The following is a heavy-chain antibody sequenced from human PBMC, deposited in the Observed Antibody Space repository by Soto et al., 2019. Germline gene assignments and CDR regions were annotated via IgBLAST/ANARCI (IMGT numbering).Heavy chain of an antibody. CDR1: GGSFSGYY. V-gene: IGHV4-34*01. CDR2: INHSGST. CDR3: ARGRLGDPSGDY. J-gene: IGHJ4*02. Sequence: SETLSLTCAVYGGSFSGYYWSWIRQPPGKGLEWIGEINHSGSTTYNPSLKIRVTISVDNSKNQFSLKLSSVTAADTAVYYCARGRLGDPSGDYWGQGTLVTVSS. D-gene: IGHD3-16*01.